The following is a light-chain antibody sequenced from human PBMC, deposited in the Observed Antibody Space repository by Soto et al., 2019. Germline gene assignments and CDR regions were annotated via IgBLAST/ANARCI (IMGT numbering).Light chain of an antibody. CDR3: SAYTVSRTYV. Sequence: QSVLTQPASVSGSVGQSITISCTGTSSDVGGYDFVSWYQHHPGKAPKLIIYEVRTRPSGVSDRFSGSKSGNTASLTISGLQAEDEADYYCSAYTVSRTYVFGTGTKVTVL. V-gene: IGLV2-14*01. CDR1: SSDVGGYDF. CDR2: EVR. J-gene: IGLJ1*01.